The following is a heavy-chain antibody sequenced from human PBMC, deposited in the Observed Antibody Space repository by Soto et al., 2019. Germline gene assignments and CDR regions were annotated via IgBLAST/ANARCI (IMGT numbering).Heavy chain of an antibody. CDR3: ARGEGCSAGSCAISSECYYYDMAV. CDR1: GGTFSNFG. J-gene: IGHJ6*02. CDR2: IIPIIGTP. V-gene: IGHV1-69*01. D-gene: IGHD2-15*01. Sequence: QVQLVQSGAEVKKPGSSVKVSCRPSGGTFSNFGISWLRQAPGQGLEWLGGIIPIIGTPNYAQKFQGRVTIFADESTSTAYMELGSLTPDDTAVYYCARGEGCSAGSCAISSECYYYDMAVWGQGTTVTVSS.